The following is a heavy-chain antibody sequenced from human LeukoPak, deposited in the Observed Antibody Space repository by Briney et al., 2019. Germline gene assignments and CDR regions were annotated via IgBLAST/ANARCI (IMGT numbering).Heavy chain of an antibody. J-gene: IGHJ4*02. D-gene: IGHD3-22*01. CDR3: ARGTAYDSSGYPTGESDY. CDR2: IIPIFGTA. CDR1: GGTFSSYA. V-gene: IGHV1-69*13. Sequence: LVKVSCKASGGTFSSYAISWVRQAPGQGLEWMGGIIPIFGTANYAQKFQGRVTITADESTSTAYMELSSLRSEDTAVYYCARGTAYDSSGYPTGESDYWGQGTLVTVSS.